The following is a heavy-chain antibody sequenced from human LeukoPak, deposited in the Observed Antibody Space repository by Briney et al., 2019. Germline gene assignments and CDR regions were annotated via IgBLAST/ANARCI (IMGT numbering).Heavy chain of an antibody. CDR2: IYSGGST. J-gene: IGHJ4*02. CDR1: GFTVSSNY. V-gene: IGHV3-66*02. CDR3: ARGASGTYYFGY. Sequence: GGSLGLSCAASGFTVSSNYMTWVRHAPGKGLDWVSVIYSGGSTYYADSVKGRFTISRDNSKNTLFLQMDSLRPEDTAVYYCARGASGTYYFGYWGRGTLVTVSS. D-gene: IGHD1-26*01.